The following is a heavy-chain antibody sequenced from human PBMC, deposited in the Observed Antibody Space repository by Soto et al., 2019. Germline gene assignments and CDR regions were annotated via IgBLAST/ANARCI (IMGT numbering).Heavy chain of an antibody. CDR1: VFTFSSYA. CDR3: AKDASSGITSFDL. CDR2: ISGSGGST. J-gene: IGHJ2*01. D-gene: IGHD3-3*01. V-gene: IGHV3-23*01. Sequence: GSLRLSCAASVFTFSSYAMSWVRQAPGEGLEWVSTISGSGGSTYYADSVKGRFTISRDNSKNTLYLQMNSLRAEDTALYYCAKDASSGITSFDLWGRGTLVTVSS.